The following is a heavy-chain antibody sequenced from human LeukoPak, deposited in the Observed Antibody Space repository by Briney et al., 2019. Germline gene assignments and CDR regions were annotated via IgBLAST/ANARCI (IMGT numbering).Heavy chain of an antibody. CDR2: MNPNSGNT. D-gene: IGHD6-13*01. CDR3: ARAISYSSSWYFDY. V-gene: IGHV1-8*01. CDR1: GYTFTSYG. Sequence: ASVKVSCKASGYTFTSYGINWVRQATGQGLEWMGWMNPNSGNTGYAQKFQGRVTMTRNTSISTAYMELSSLRSEDTAVYYCARAISYSSSWYFDYWGQGTLVTVSS. J-gene: IGHJ4*02.